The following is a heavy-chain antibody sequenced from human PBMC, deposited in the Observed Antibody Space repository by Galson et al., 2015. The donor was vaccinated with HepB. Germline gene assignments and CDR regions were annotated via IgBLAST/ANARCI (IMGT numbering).Heavy chain of an antibody. Sequence: SVKVSCKVSGYTLTELSMHWVRQAPGKGLEWMGGFDPEDGETIYAQKFQGRVTMTEDTSTDTAYMELSSLRSEDTAVYYCATSRATQQLWSPLGYWGQGTLVTVSS. V-gene: IGHV1-24*01. CDR2: FDPEDGET. CDR3: ATSRATQQLWSPLGY. CDR1: GYTLTELS. J-gene: IGHJ4*02. D-gene: IGHD5-18*01.